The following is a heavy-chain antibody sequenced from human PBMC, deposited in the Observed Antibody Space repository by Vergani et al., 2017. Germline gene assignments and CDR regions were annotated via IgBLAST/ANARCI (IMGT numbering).Heavy chain of an antibody. V-gene: IGHV3-11*01. CDR3: ARRSVLMVDATPDYYYYDMDV. J-gene: IGHJ6*03. CDR1: GFTFSDYY. Sequence: QVQLVESGGGLVKPGGSLRLSCAAYGFTFSDYYMSWIRQAPGKGLEWVSYISSNGNIIYYADSVKGRFTISRDNAKNSLFLQMNSLRAEDTAVYYCARRSVLMVDATPDYYYYDMDVWGKGTTVTVSS. CDR2: ISSNGNII. D-gene: IGHD2-8*01.